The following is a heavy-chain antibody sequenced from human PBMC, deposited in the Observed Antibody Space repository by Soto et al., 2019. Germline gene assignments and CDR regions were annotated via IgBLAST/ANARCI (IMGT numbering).Heavy chain of an antibody. Sequence: QVQLVQSGAEVKMPGASVKVSCKASGFTFTAYGISWVRQAPGQELEWMGWISTYSGNTNYAQKLQGRVTVTTDTSTSTAYMELRSLTSDDTAVYYCARIDPPHYYFDYWGQGTLVTVSS. V-gene: IGHV1-18*01. J-gene: IGHJ4*02. CDR1: GFTFTAYG. CDR3: ARIDPPHYYFDY. CDR2: ISTYSGNT.